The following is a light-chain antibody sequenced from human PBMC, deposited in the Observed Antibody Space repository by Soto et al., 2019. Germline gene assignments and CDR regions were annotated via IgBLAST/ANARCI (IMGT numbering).Light chain of an antibody. V-gene: IGLV2-14*01. J-gene: IGLJ2*01. Sequence: QYVLTQPASVSGSPGQSITISCTGTSSDVGGYNYVSWYQQHPGKAPKLMIYDVSNRPAGVSNRFSVSKSGNTASLTISGLQAEDEADYYCSSYTSSSPPVVFGGGTKLTVL. CDR2: DVS. CDR1: SSDVGGYNY. CDR3: SSYTSSSPPVV.